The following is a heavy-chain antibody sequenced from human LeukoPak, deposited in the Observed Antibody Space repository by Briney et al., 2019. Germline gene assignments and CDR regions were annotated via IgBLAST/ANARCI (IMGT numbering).Heavy chain of an antibody. CDR1: GFTFSSYE. D-gene: IGHD5-24*01. Sequence: PGGSLRLSCAASGFTFSSYEMNWVRQAPGKGLEWVSSISSSSSYIYYADSVKGRFTISRDNAKNSLYLQMNSLRAEDTAVYYCARVNNAGRWLQLDAFDIWGQGTMVTVSS. CDR3: ARVNNAGRWLQLDAFDI. J-gene: IGHJ3*02. CDR2: ISSSSSYI. V-gene: IGHV3-21*01.